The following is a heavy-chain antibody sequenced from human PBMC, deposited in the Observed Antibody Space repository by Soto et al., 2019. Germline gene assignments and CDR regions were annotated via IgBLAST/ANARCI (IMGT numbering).Heavy chain of an antibody. CDR3: ARDGAVAGNANFYY. V-gene: IGHV1-3*01. Sequence: QVQLVQSGAEVKKPGASVKVSCKASGYTFTNYAIHWVRQGPGQRLEWMGWINAGNAKTKYSQKFQGRVTISRDTSASTAYMERTTLRSEDTAVYYCARDGAVAGNANFYYWGQGTLVTVSS. CDR1: GYTFTNYA. D-gene: IGHD6-19*01. J-gene: IGHJ4*02. CDR2: INAGNAKT.